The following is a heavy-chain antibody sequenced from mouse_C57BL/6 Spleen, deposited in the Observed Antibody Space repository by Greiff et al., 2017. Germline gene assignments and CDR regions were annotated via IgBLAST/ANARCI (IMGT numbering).Heavy chain of an antibody. J-gene: IGHJ4*01. CDR1: GYAFSSYW. CDR2: IYPGDGDT. V-gene: IGHV1-80*01. D-gene: IGHD2-5*01. Sequence: QVQLQQSGAELVKPGASVKISCKASGYAFSSYWMNWVKQRPGKGLEWIGQIYPGDGDTSYNGKFKGKATLTADKSSSTAYMQLSSLTAEDSAVYFCARESNYGGVFCAMGYWGQGTSVTVSS. CDR3: ARESNYGGVFCAMGY.